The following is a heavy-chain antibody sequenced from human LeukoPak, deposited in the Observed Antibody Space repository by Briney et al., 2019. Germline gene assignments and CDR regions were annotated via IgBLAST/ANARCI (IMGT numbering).Heavy chain of an antibody. CDR1: GASVSSGNYY. Sequence: PSETLSLTCTVSGASVSSGNYYWTWIRQPAGKRLEWIGRIYTSGSTNYNPSLKSRVTISVDKSKNQFSLKLSSVTAADTAVYYCARLSSSWYNLDYWGQGTLVTVSS. CDR2: IYTSGST. J-gene: IGHJ4*02. D-gene: IGHD6-13*01. V-gene: IGHV4-61*02. CDR3: ARLSSSWYNLDY.